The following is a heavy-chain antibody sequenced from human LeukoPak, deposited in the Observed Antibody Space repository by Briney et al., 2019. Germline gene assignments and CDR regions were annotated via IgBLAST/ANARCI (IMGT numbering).Heavy chain of an antibody. V-gene: IGHV4-59*08. J-gene: IGHJ4*01. CDR2: ICYSGST. D-gene: IGHD4-17*01. CDR1: GGSISSYY. Sequence: SETLSLTCTVSGGSISSYYWSWIRRPPGKGLEWIGYICYSGSTNYNYNPSLKSRVTISVDTSKNQFSLRLSSVTAADTAVYYCARGGTMTTVPLWGHGTLVTVSS. CDR3: ARGGTMTTVPL.